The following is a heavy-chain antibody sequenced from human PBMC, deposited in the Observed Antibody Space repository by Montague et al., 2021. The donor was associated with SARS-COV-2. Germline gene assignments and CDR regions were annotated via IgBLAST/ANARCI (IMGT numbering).Heavy chain of an antibody. CDR3: ATLPSSITIFGVVQGYYFDD. CDR1: GDSIRSYH. V-gene: IGHV4-59*05. Sequence: SETLSLTCTVSGDSIRSYHWTWIRQPPGKGLEWIGRISDSGRTIYNPSLKSRVTISVDTSKNQFSLKLSSVTAADTAVYYCATLPSSITIFGVVQGYYFDDWSQGTLVTVSS. D-gene: IGHD3-3*01. J-gene: IGHJ4*02. CDR2: ISDSGRT.